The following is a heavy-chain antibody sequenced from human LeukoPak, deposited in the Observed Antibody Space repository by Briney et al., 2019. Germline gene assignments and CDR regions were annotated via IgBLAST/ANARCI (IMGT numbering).Heavy chain of an antibody. Sequence: PSETLSLTCAVYGGSFSGYYWSWIRQHPGKGLEWIGYIYYSGSTYYNPSLKSRVTISVDTSKNQFSLKLSSVTAADTAVYYCARSANYYYDSSGYYPIFDYWGQGTLVTVSS. D-gene: IGHD3-22*01. CDR3: ARSANYYYDSSGYYPIFDY. J-gene: IGHJ4*02. CDR2: IYYSGST. V-gene: IGHV4-31*11. CDR1: GGSFSGYY.